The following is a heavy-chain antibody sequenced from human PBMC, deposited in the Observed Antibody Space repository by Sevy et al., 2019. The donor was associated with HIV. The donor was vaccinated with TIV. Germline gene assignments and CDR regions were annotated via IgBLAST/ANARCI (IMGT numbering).Heavy chain of an antibody. Sequence: SETLSLTCTVSGGSISSYYWSWIRQPAGKGLEWIGRIYTSGSTNYNPSLKSRVTMSVDTSKNQVSLKLSSVTAADTAVYYCARDEGYCSGGSCYPPYNWFDPWGQGTMVTVSS. CDR3: ARDEGYCSGGSCYPPYNWFDP. J-gene: IGHJ5*02. CDR1: GGSISSYY. V-gene: IGHV4-4*07. CDR2: IYTSGST. D-gene: IGHD2-15*01.